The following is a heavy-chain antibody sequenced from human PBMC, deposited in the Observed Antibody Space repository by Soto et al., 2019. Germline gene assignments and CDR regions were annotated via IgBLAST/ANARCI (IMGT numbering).Heavy chain of an antibody. CDR3: ARDVPDTSLFFYYDGMDV. V-gene: IGHV1-18*01. Sequence: QVHLVQSGAEVRKPGASVKVSCKASGYSFTSYGISWVRQAPGQGLEWMGWISTDNGNTNYAHNLQGRVSMTIDPSTSTAYMELWSLGSDDTAVYYCARDVPDTSLFFYYDGMDVWGQGTTVTVSS. D-gene: IGHD2-21*01. CDR1: GYSFTSYG. J-gene: IGHJ6*02. CDR2: ISTDNGNT.